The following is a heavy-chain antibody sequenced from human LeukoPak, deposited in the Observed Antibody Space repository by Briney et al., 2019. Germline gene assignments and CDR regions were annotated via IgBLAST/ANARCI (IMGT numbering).Heavy chain of an antibody. J-gene: IGHJ4*02. V-gene: IGHV3-48*03. CDR3: ARDDILTGYYGPSQSGY. D-gene: IGHD3-9*01. Sequence: GGSLRLSCAASGFTFSSYEMNWVRQAPGKGLEWVSYISSSGSTIYYADSVKGRFTISRDNAKNSLYLQMNSPRAEDTAVYYCARDDILTGYYGPSQSGYWGQGTLVTVSS. CDR2: ISSSGSTI. CDR1: GFTFSSYE.